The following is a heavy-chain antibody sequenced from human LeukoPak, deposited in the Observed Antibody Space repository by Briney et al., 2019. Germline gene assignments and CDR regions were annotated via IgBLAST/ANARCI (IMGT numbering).Heavy chain of an antibody. CDR2: ISGSGGGT. V-gene: IGHV3-23*01. J-gene: IGHJ4*02. D-gene: IGHD3-22*01. Sequence: GGSLRLSCAVSGITLSNYAMSWVRQAPGKGLEWVAGISGSGGGTHYADSVRGRFTISRDNPKNTLYLQMNNLRAGDTAVYFCAKRGVVIRVILVGFHKEAYYFDSWGQGALVTVSS. CDR3: AKRGVVIRVILVGFHKEAYYFDS. CDR1: GITLSNYA.